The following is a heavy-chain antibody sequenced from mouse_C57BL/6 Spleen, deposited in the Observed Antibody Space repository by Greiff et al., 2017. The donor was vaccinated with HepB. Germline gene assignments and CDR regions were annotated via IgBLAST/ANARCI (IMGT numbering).Heavy chain of an antibody. D-gene: IGHD1-1*01. J-gene: IGHJ3*01. CDR3: ARSPLYYGSSYGFAY. V-gene: IGHV1-18*01. CDR2: INPNNGGT. Sequence: SGPELVKPGASVKIPCKASGYTFTDYNMDWVKQSHGKSLEWIGDINPNNGGTIYNQKFKGKATLTVDKSSSTAYMELRSLTSEDTAVYYCARSPLYYGSSYGFAYWGQGTLVTVSA. CDR1: GYTFTDYN.